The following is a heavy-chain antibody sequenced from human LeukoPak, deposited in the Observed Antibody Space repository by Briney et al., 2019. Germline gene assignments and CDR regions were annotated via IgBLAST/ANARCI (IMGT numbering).Heavy chain of an antibody. J-gene: IGHJ2*01. Sequence: SETLSLTYTVSGGSISSSGYYWGWIRQPPGKGLEWIGSLYYSGSTYYNPSLKSRVTISVDTSKNQFSLNLSSVTAADTALYYCARRAVAGGYWYFDLRGRGALVTVSS. D-gene: IGHD6-19*01. CDR2: LYYSGST. CDR3: ARRAVAGGYWYFDL. CDR1: GGSISSSGYY. V-gene: IGHV4-39*01.